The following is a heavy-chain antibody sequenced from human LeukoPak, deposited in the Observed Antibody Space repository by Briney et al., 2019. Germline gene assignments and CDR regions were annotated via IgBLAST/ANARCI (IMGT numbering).Heavy chain of an antibody. Sequence: GGSLRLSCAASGFTFSNYNMNWVRQAPGKGLEWVSKISRGSSSIYHADPVKGRFTISRDNARNSLFLQMHSLRAEDTAVYYCATLTTVTHDAFDIWGQGTMVTVSS. V-gene: IGHV3-48*01. D-gene: IGHD4-17*01. CDR1: GFTFSNYN. J-gene: IGHJ3*02. CDR2: ISRGSSSI. CDR3: ATLTTVTHDAFDI.